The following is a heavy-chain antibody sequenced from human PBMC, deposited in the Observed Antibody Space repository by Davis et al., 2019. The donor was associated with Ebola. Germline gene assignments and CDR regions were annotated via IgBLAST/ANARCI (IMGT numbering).Heavy chain of an antibody. V-gene: IGHV3-15*07. Sequence: GESLKISCAASGFTFSGSAMNWVRQAPGKGLEWVGRIKSKTDGGTTDYATPVKGRFTISRDDSKNTLYLQMNSLKTEDTAVYYCTTSINQDYWGQGTLVTVSS. CDR1: GFTFSGSA. D-gene: IGHD3-10*01. J-gene: IGHJ4*02. CDR3: TTSINQDY. CDR2: IKSKTDGGTT.